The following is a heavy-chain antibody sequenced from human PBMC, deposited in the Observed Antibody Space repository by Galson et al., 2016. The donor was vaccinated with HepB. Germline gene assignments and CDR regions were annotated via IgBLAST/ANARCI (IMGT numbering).Heavy chain of an antibody. CDR3: AKDLHYYYYYGMDV. V-gene: IGHV3-30*18. Sequence: SLRLSCAMSGFNFTTYGMHYGMHWVRQAPGKGLEWVTTISYDGSKKYYADSVKGRFTISRDNSKNTLYLQMNSLRAEDTAVYYCAKDLHYYYYYGMDVWGQGTTVTVSS. J-gene: IGHJ6*02. CDR1: GFNFTTYGMHYG. CDR2: ISYDGSKK.